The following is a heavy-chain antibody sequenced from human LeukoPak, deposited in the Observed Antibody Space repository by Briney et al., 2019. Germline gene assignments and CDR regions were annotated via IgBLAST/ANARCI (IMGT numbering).Heavy chain of an antibody. CDR1: GGSFSDYY. D-gene: IGHD6-13*01. CDR3: ARGDSSSITYYFDY. CDR2: INHSGSA. V-gene: IGHV4-34*01. Sequence: SETLSLTCAVFGGSFSDYYWSWIRQPPGKGLEWIGEINHSGSANYNPSLKSRVTISVDTSKNQFSLKLSSVTAADTAVYYCARGDSSSITYYFDYWGQGTLVTVSS. J-gene: IGHJ4*02.